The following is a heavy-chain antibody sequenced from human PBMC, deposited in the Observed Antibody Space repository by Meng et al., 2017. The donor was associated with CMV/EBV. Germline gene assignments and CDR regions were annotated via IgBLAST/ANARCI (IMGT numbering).Heavy chain of an antibody. D-gene: IGHD6-13*01. CDR1: GGTFSSYA. CDR3: ARDREAAAGTLNWFDP. Sequence: SVKVSCKASGGTFSSYAISWVRQAPGQGLEWMGGIIPIFGTANYAQKFQGRVTITTDESTSTAYMELSSLGSEDTAVYYCARDREAAAGTLNWFDPWGQGTLVTVSS. V-gene: IGHV1-69*05. CDR2: IIPIFGTA. J-gene: IGHJ5*02.